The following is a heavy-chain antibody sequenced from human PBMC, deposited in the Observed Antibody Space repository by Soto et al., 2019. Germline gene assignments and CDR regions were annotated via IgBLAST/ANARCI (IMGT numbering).Heavy chain of an antibody. CDR3: AREGNKPYYYYYGMDV. J-gene: IGHJ6*02. V-gene: IGHV3-7*03. CDR2: IKQDGSEK. CDR1: GFTFSSYW. Sequence: PGGSLRLSCAASGFTFSSYWMSWVRQAPGKGLEWVANIKQDGSEKYYVDSVKGRFTISRDNAKNSLYLQMNSLRAEDTAVYYCAREGNKPYYYYYGMDVWGQGTKVTVSS.